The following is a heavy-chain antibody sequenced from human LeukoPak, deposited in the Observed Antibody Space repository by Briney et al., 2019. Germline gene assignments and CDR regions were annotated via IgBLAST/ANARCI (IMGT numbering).Heavy chain of an antibody. Sequence: SETLSLTCTVSGGSISSSSYYWGWIRQPPGKGLEWIGSIYYSGSTYYNPSLKSRVTISVDTSKNQFSLKLSSVTAADTAVYYCARHRYKYYYDSSGVYSFDYWGQGTLVTVSS. CDR3: ARHRYKYYYDSSGVYSFDY. CDR1: GGSISSSSYY. J-gene: IGHJ4*02. D-gene: IGHD3-22*01. CDR2: IYYSGST. V-gene: IGHV4-39*01.